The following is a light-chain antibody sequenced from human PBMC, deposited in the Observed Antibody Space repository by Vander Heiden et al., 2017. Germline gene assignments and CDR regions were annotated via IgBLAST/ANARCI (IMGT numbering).Light chain of an antibody. CDR1: NIGSKR. V-gene: IGLV3-21*02. Sequence: SYVLTQPPSVSVAPGQTARITCGGNNIGSKRVHWYQPKPGQAPVLVVYDDSDRPAGIPERFSGSNSGNTATLTISRGEAGDEADYYCQGWERSSDHVVFGGGTKLTVL. CDR3: QGWERSSDHVV. J-gene: IGLJ2*01. CDR2: DDS.